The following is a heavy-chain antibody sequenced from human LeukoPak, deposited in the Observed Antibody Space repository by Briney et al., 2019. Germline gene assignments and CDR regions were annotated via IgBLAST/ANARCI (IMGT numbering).Heavy chain of an antibody. D-gene: IGHD3-3*01. CDR1: GFTFKDYG. J-gene: IGHJ4*02. CDR3: AKDAQYHDFFSGR. V-gene: IGHV3-23*05. Sequence: PGGSLTLSCATSGFTFKDYGMTWVRQPPGKGLEWVSTIDASGSNTHYADSVKGRFTISRDNSKSTLYLQMDTLRAEDTAVYFCAKDAQYHDFFSGRGGQGTLVTVSS. CDR2: IDASGSNT.